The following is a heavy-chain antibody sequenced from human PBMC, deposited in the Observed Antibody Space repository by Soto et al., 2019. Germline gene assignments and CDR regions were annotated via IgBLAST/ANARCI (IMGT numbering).Heavy chain of an antibody. Sequence: QVQLQESGPGLVKPSETLSLTCTVSGGSVSSGSYYWSWIRQPPGKGLEWIGYIYYSGSTRYNPSLKRRVTISVDTSKNRFALKLSSVTAADTAVYYCPSVPWDGYETYYYTGMDVWGQGTTVTVSS. CDR3: PSVPWDGYETYYYTGMDV. V-gene: IGHV4-61*01. CDR1: GGSVSSGSYY. J-gene: IGHJ6*02. CDR2: IYYSGST. D-gene: IGHD5-12*01.